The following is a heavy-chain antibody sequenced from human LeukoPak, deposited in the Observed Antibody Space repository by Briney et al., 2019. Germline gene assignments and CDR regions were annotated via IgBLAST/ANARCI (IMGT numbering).Heavy chain of an antibody. J-gene: IGHJ4*02. CDR1: GGTFSSYA. CDR2: ISAYNGNT. CDR3: ARVLDYYDSKYYFDY. D-gene: IGHD3-22*01. Sequence: AASVKVSCKASGGTFSSYAISWVRQAPGQGLEWMGWISAYNGNTNYAQKLQGRVTMTTDTSTSTAYMELRSLRSDDTAVYYCARVLDYYDSKYYFDYWGQGTLVTVSS. V-gene: IGHV1-18*01.